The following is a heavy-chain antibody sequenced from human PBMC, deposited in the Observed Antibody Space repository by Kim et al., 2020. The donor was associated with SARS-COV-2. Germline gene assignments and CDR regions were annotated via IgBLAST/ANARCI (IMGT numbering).Heavy chain of an antibody. V-gene: IGHV3-7*01. CDR1: GFRFSTYW. Sequence: GGSLRLSCAASGFRFSTYWMTWVRQAPGKGLEWVANIKQDGSEEYYVDSVKGRFTISRDNAKNSLYLQMNSLRPEDTAVFYCAGGELPGDVDIWGQGTMV. J-gene: IGHJ3*02. D-gene: IGHD1-7*01. CDR3: AGGELPGDVDI. CDR2: IKQDGSEE.